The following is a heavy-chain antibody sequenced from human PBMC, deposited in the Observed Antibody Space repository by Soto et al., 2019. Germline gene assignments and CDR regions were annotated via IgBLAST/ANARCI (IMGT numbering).Heavy chain of an antibody. CDR1: GFTFSGSA. V-gene: IGHV3-73*01. D-gene: IGHD5-18*01. J-gene: IGHJ6*02. CDR3: TRHVPRGIQLWPYGMDV. Sequence: GGSLRLSCAASGFTFSGSAMHWVRQASGKGLEWVGRIRSKANSYATAYAASVKGRFTISRDDSKNTAYLQMNSLKTEDTAVYYCTRHVPRGIQLWPYGMDVWGQGTTVTVYS. CDR2: IRSKANSYAT.